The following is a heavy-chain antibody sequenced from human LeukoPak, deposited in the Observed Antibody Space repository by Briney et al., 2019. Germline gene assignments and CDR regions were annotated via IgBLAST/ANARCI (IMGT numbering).Heavy chain of an antibody. D-gene: IGHD2/OR15-2a*01. J-gene: IGHJ4*02. V-gene: IGHV3-33*01. Sequence: PGRSLRLSCAASGFTFSSCGMHWVRQAPGKGLEWVAVIWYDGSNKNYADSVKGRFTISRDNSKNTLYPQMNSLRAEDTAVYYCARDHPGDTTDSYVYYFDYWGQGTLVTVSS. CDR1: GFTFSSCG. CDR3: ARDHPGDTTDSYVYYFDY. CDR2: IWYDGSNK.